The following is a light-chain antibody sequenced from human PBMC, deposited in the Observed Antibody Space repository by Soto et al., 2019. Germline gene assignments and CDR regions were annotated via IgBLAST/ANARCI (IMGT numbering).Light chain of an antibody. CDR1: SSDIGGYNY. Sequence: QSALTQPASVSGSPGQSITISCTGTSSDIGGYNYVSWYQQHPGKAPKLIIYDVSNRPSGISNRFSGSKSGNTASLTISGLQAEDEADSYCSSYTSTNTVLFGGGTKLTVL. V-gene: IGLV2-14*01. CDR3: SSYTSTNTVL. CDR2: DVS. J-gene: IGLJ3*02.